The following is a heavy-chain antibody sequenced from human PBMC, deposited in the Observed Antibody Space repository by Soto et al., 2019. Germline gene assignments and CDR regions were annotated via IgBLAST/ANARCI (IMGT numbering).Heavy chain of an antibody. J-gene: IGHJ4*02. CDR1: GGSISSYY. V-gene: IGHV4-59*01. CDR2: IYYSGST. CDR3: AREGGSYPFDY. D-gene: IGHD1-26*01. Sequence: QVQLQESGPGLVKPPETLSLTCTVSGGSISSYYWSWIRQPPGKGLEWIGYIYYSGSTNYNPSLKSRVTISVDTSKNQFSLKLSSVTAADTAVYYCAREGGSYPFDYWGQGTLVTVSS.